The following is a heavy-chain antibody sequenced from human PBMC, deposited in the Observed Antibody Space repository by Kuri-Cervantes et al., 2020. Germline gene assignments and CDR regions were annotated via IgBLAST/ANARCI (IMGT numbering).Heavy chain of an antibody. D-gene: IGHD3-22*01. V-gene: IGHV3-21*04. Sequence: GESLKISCAASGFTFSSYSMNWVRQAPGKGLEWVSSISSSSSYIYYADSVKGRFTISRDNSKNTLYLQMNSLRAEDTAVYYCAKAYPLYYYDSSGYYYDYWGQGTPVTVSS. CDR2: ISSSSSYI. CDR1: GFTFSSYS. CDR3: AKAYPLYYYDSSGYYYDY. J-gene: IGHJ4*02.